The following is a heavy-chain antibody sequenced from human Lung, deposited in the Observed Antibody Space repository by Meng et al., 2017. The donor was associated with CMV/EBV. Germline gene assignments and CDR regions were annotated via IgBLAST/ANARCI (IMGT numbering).Heavy chain of an antibody. Sequence: GESXKISCAASGFTFSSYAMSWVRQAPGKGLEWVSAISGSGGSTYYADSVKGRFTISRDNSKNTLYLQMNSLRAEDTAVYYCAKAGCSSTSCYGWYFDLWGRGTXVTVSS. CDR1: GFTFSSYA. D-gene: IGHD2-2*01. CDR2: ISGSGGST. J-gene: IGHJ2*01. CDR3: AKAGCSSTSCYGWYFDL. V-gene: IGHV3-23*01.